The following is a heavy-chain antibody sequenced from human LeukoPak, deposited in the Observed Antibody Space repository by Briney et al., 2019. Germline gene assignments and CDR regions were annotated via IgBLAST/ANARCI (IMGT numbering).Heavy chain of an antibody. Sequence: ASVKVSCKASGYTFTGYYMHWVRQAPGQGLEWMGWINPNSGGTNYAQKFQGRVTMTRDTSISTAYMELSRLRSDDTAVYYCARTRIGLWFGESFCFGYWGQGTLVTVSS. CDR1: GYTFTGYY. J-gene: IGHJ4*02. CDR3: ARTRIGLWFGESFCFGY. D-gene: IGHD3-10*01. V-gene: IGHV1-2*02. CDR2: INPNSGGT.